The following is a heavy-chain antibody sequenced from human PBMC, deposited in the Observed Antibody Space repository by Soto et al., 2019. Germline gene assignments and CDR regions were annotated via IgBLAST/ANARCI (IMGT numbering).Heavy chain of an antibody. CDR1: GFTFSNNG. Sequence: QVQLVESGGGVVQPGRSLRLSCAASGFTFSNNGMHWVRQAPGKGLEWVAVIWYDGINKYYADSVKGRFIISRDNSKNTVYLQMNSLIAEDTAVYYCASGRVQMVDGLDVWGQGTTVSVSS. J-gene: IGHJ6*02. CDR3: ASGRVQMVDGLDV. V-gene: IGHV3-33*01. D-gene: IGHD2-15*01. CDR2: IWYDGINK.